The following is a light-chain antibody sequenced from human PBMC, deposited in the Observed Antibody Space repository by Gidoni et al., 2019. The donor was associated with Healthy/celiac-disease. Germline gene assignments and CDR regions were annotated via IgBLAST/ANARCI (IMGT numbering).Light chain of an antibody. V-gene: IGLV3-19*01. CDR3: NSRDSSGNHLEV. Sequence: SSELTQDPAVSVALGQTVRITCHGDSLRSYYASWYQQKPGQAPVLVIYGKNNRPSGSPDRFSGSSSGNTASLTITGAQAEDEADYYCNSRDSSGNHLEVFGTGTKVTVL. J-gene: IGLJ1*01. CDR2: GKN. CDR1: SLRSYY.